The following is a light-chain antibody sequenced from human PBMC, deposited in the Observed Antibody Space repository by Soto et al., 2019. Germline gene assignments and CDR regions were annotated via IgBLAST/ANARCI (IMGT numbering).Light chain of an antibody. J-gene: IGLJ1*01. V-gene: IGLV1-44*01. CDR1: SSNIGSDT. CDR3: AAWDDSLIAL. Sequence: QSVLTQPPSVSGTPGQRVTISCSGSSSNIGSDTVHWYQQVPGTAPKLLIYSNDQRPSGVPDRFSASKSGASASLVISGLQSDDAADYYCAAWDDSLIALFGTGTKVTVL. CDR2: SND.